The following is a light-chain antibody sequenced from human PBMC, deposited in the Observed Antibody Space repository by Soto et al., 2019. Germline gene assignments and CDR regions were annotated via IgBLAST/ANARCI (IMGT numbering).Light chain of an antibody. CDR1: QSVSSK. CDR2: DTS. CDR3: QQYSNWPPIT. J-gene: IGKJ5*01. Sequence: EMVMTQSPATLSVSPGERATLSCRASQSVSSKLAWYQQKPGLAPRLLIYDTSTRATGIPARFSGSGSGTEFTLTISSLQSEDFAVYYCQQYSNWPPITFGQGTRLEI. V-gene: IGKV3-15*01.